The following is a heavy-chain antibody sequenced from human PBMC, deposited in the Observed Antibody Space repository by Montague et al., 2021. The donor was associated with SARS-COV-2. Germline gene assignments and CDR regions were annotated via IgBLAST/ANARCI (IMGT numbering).Heavy chain of an antibody. V-gene: IGHV4-39*01. J-gene: IGHJ5*02. CDR1: GDSMSSATYD. Sequence: SETLSLTCTVSGDSMSSATYDWAWIPQPPGRGLEWIRNIYYSGNTMYTPTLKSRVTMSVDTSKNQFSLHLNLVTAADTAVYYCARRRTGLAHAFDPWGQGTLVIVSS. CDR2: IYYSGNT. CDR3: ARRRTGLAHAFDP.